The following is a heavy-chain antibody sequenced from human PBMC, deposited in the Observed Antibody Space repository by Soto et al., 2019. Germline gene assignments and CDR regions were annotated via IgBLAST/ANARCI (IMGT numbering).Heavy chain of an antibody. J-gene: IGHJ6*02. CDR3: ATHVQLVSGRYYYFSGMDV. D-gene: IGHD6-6*01. V-gene: IGHV5-51*01. CDR1: GYSFTSYW. Sequence: GESLKISCKGSGYSFTSYWIGWVRQMPGKGLEWMGIIYPGDSDTRYSPSFQGQVTISADKSISTAYLQWSSLRAPDTAMYYCATHVQLVSGRYYYFSGMDVWGQGTTLTVSS. CDR2: IYPGDSDT.